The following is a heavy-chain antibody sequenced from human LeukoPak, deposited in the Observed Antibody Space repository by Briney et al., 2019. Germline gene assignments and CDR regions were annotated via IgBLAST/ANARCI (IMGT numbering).Heavy chain of an antibody. D-gene: IGHD1-1*01. J-gene: IGHJ5*02. Sequence: SETLSLTCTVSGASVSSASYWSWIRQPPGKGVEWIAHIYNGVNTNYNPSLKSRVTISVDTSKNQFSLRLNSVTAADTAVYYCARENWNPSSWFDPWGQGTLVTVSS. CDR2: IYNGVNT. V-gene: IGHV4-61*01. CDR3: ARENWNPSSWFDP. CDR1: GASVSSASY.